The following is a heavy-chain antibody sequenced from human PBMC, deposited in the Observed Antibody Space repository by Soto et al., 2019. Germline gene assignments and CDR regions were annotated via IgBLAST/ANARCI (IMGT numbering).Heavy chain of an antibody. V-gene: IGHV3-48*02. J-gene: IGHJ4*02. Sequence: GGSLRLSCAASGFSFSTYDMNWVRQAPGKGLEWISYISSSISTKHYADSVKGRFIISRDNAKSSLYLQMNSLRDEDTAVYYCARGRRYSGYGTDYWSQGTLVTVSS. D-gene: IGHD5-12*01. CDR1: GFSFSTYD. CDR2: ISSSISTK. CDR3: ARGRRYSGYGTDY.